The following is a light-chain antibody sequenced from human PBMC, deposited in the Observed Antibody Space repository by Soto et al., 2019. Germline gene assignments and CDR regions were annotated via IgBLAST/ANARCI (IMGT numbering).Light chain of an antibody. CDR1: QGIRND. CDR3: LQDYNYPLT. CDR2: AAS. Sequence: AIQMTQSPSSLSASVGDRVTITCRASQGIRNDLGWYEQKPGKAPKLLIYAASSLQSGVPSRFSGSGSGTDFTLTTSSLQPEDFATYYCLQDYNYPLTFGGGTEVEIK. J-gene: IGKJ4*01. V-gene: IGKV1-6*01.